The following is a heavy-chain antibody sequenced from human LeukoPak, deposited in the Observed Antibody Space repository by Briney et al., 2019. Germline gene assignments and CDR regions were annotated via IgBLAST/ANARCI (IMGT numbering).Heavy chain of an antibody. V-gene: IGHV1-69*05. CDR2: IIPIFGTA. J-gene: IGHJ4*02. Sequence: SVKVSCKASGGTFSGYAISWLRQAPGQGLEWMGGIIPIFGTANYAQKFQGRVTITTDESTSTAYMELSSLRSEDTAVYYCARGRRVEMALLDYWGQGTLVTVSS. D-gene: IGHD5-24*01. CDR3: ARGRRVEMALLDY. CDR1: GGTFSGYA.